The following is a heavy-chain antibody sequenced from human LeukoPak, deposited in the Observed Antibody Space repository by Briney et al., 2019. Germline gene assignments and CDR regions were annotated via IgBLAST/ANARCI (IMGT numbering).Heavy chain of an antibody. J-gene: IGHJ4*02. V-gene: IGHV4-34*01. Sequence: SETLSLTCAVYGGSFSGYYWSWIRQPPGKGLEWIGEINHSGSTNYNPSLKSRVTISVDTSKNQFSLKLSSVTAADTAAYYCARSDIVATVDYWGQGTLVTVSS. CDR2: INHSGST. CDR3: ARSDIVATVDY. CDR1: GGSFSGYY. D-gene: IGHD5-12*01.